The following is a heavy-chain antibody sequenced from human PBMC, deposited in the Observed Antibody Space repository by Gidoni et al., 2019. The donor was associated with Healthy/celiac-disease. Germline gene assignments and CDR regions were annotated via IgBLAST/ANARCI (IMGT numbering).Heavy chain of an antibody. J-gene: IGHJ4*02. V-gene: IGHV4-4*07. Sequence: KPSETLSLTCTVSGGSLSSYYWSGIRQPAGKGLEWIGRIYTSGSTNYNPSLKCRVTMSVDTSKNQFSLKLSSVTAADTAVYYCARDQNEDDFWSGYTHYFDYWGQGTLVTVSS. CDR3: ARDQNEDDFWSGYTHYFDY. D-gene: IGHD3-3*01. CDR1: GGSLSSYY. CDR2: IYTSGST.